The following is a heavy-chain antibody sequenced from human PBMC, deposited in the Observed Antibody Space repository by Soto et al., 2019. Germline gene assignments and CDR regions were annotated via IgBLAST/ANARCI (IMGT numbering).Heavy chain of an antibody. V-gene: IGHV4-39*01. CDR3: ARREVGYSGYDYGFY. CDR2: IYYSGST. J-gene: IGHJ4*02. CDR1: GGSISSSSYY. D-gene: IGHD5-12*01. Sequence: PSETLSLTCTVSGGSISSSSYYWGWIRQPPGKGLEWIGSIYYSGSTYYNPSLKSRVTISVDTSKNQFSLKLSSVTAADTAVYYCARREVGYSGYDYGFYWGQGTLVTVSS.